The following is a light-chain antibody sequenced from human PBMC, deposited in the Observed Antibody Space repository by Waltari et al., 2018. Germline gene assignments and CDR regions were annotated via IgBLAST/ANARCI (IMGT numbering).Light chain of an antibody. J-gene: IGLJ3*02. V-gene: IGLV3-21*02. Sequence: SFVLTQPPSVSVAPGQTARITCGGNNIETKSVHWYQQKPGQAPVLVVFNDNDRPSGIPDRFSGSNAGNTATLTISRVEVGDEADYYCQVWDRTVDHGVAVFGGGTKVTAL. CDR1: NIETKS. CDR2: NDN. CDR3: QVWDRTVDHGVAV.